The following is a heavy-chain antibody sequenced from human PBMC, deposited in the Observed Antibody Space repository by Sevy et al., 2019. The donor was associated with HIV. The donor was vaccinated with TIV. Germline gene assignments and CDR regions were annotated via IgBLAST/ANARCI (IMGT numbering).Heavy chain of an antibody. D-gene: IGHD6-19*01. CDR3: ARHGQWLVGYYFDY. Sequence: SETLSLTCTVSGGSISSSSYYWGWIRQPPGKGLEWIGSFYYSGSTYYNPSLKSRVTISVDTSKNQFSLKLSSVTAADTAVYYCARHGQWLVGYYFDYWGQGTLVTVSS. CDR1: GGSISSSSYY. V-gene: IGHV4-39*01. J-gene: IGHJ4*02. CDR2: FYYSGST.